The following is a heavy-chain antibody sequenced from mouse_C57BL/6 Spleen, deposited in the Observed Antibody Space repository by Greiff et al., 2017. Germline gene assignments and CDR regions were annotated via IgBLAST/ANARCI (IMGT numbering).Heavy chain of an antibody. Sequence: QVQLQQPGAELVRPGSSVKLSCKASGYTFTSYWMDWVKQRPGHGLEWIGIIYPSDSETHYNHKFKDKATLTVDKPSSTAYMQLSSLTSEDSAVYDCAREGYGSSPWYFDVWGTGTTVTVSS. CDR1: GYTFTSYW. CDR3: AREGYGSSPWYFDV. CDR2: IYPSDSET. J-gene: IGHJ1*03. D-gene: IGHD1-1*01. V-gene: IGHV1-61*01.